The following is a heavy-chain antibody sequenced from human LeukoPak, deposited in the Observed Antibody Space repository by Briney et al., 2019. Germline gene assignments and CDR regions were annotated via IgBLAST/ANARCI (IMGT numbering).Heavy chain of an antibody. CDR3: AGRGSGSYYKEEDYFDY. CDR1: GYTFTSYD. Sequence: ASVKVSCKGSGYTFTSYDINWVRQATGQGLEWMGWMNPNSGNTGYAQKFQGRVTMTRNTSISTAYMELSSLRSEDTAVYYCAGRGSGSYYKEEDYFDYWGQGTLVTVSS. D-gene: IGHD3-10*01. J-gene: IGHJ4*02. CDR2: MNPNSGNT. V-gene: IGHV1-8*01.